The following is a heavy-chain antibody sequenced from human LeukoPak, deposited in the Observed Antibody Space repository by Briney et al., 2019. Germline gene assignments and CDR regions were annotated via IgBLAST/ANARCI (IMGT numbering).Heavy chain of an antibody. CDR2: IFHSGST. J-gene: IGHJ4*02. CDR3: ARLYQGKRPPDY. V-gene: IGHV4-38-2*02. CDR1: GYSISSGYY. Sequence: PSETLSLTCTVSGYSISSGYYWGWIRQPPGKGLEWIGSIFHSGSTYYNPSLRSRVTISVDTSKNQLSLSLRSVTAADTAVYYCARLYQGKRPPDYWGQGTLVTVSS. D-gene: IGHD6-25*01.